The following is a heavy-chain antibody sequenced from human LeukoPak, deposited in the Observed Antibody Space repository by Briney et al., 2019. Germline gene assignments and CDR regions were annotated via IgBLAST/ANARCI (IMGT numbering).Heavy chain of an antibody. D-gene: IGHD3-10*01. V-gene: IGHV4-30-4*01. CDR1: GGSFSGYY. Sequence: SETLSLTCAVYGGSFSGYYWSWIRQPPGKGLEWIGYIYYSGSTYYNPSLKSRVTISVDTSKNQFSLKLSSVTAADTAVYYCARGANYYGSGSPLDYWGQGTLVTVSS. CDR2: IYYSGST. J-gene: IGHJ4*02. CDR3: ARGANYYGSGSPLDY.